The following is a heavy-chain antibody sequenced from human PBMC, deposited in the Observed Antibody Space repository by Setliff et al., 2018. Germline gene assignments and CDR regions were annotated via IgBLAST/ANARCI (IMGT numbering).Heavy chain of an antibody. CDR1: GYIFTSYA. Sequence: ASVKVSCKASGYIFTSYAINWVRQAPGQGLEWMGSISAYNGDTNYAQKFQDRVTVTMDTSTSTVYMELRSLRSDDTAVYYCARSSAPSVVLAADFDFWGLGTPVTVSS. J-gene: IGHJ4*02. CDR2: ISAYNGDT. V-gene: IGHV1-18*01. CDR3: ARSSAPSVVLAADFDF. D-gene: IGHD3-3*01.